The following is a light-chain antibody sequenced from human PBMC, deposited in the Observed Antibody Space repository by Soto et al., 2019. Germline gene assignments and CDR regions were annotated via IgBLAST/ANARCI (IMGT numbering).Light chain of an antibody. J-gene: IGKJ4*01. V-gene: IGKV3-15*01. CDR2: DAS. Sequence: ETVLTQSPATLSVSPGDRATISCRASQSMRSNLAWYQQKPGQVPRLLIYDASTRAAGIPAGFSGSGSGTEFTLTISSLQSEDFAVYYCQQYNNWPLTFGGGTKVEIK. CDR3: QQYNNWPLT. CDR1: QSMRSN.